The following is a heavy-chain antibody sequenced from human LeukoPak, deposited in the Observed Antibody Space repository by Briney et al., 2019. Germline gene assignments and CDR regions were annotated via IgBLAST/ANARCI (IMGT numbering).Heavy chain of an antibody. Sequence: PSETLSLTCTVSGGSISSGSYYWSWIRQPAGKGLEWIGRIYTSGSTNYNPSLKSRVTISVDTSKNQFSLKLSSVTAADTAVYYCARGSSGWYHYFDYWGQGTLVAVSS. J-gene: IGHJ4*02. D-gene: IGHD6-19*01. CDR3: ARGSSGWYHYFDY. V-gene: IGHV4-61*02. CDR1: GGSISSGSYY. CDR2: IYTSGST.